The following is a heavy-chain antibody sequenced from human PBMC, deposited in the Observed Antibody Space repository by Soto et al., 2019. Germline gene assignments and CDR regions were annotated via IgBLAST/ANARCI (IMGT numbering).Heavy chain of an antibody. V-gene: IGHV3-48*02. Sequence: EVQLVESGGGLVQPGGSLRLSCAASGFTFSTYSMNWVRQAPGKGLEWVSYISTSSSTIYYADSVKGRFTISRDNAKNSLYLQMNSLRDEDTAVYYCARETPGIEEGYFDYWGQGTLVTVSS. J-gene: IGHJ4*02. D-gene: IGHD6-13*01. CDR1: GFTFSTYS. CDR3: ARETPGIEEGYFDY. CDR2: ISTSSSTI.